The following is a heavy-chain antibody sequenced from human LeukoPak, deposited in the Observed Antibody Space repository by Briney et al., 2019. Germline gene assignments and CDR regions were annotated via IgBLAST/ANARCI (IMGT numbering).Heavy chain of an antibody. CDR1: GYSFTSYW. D-gene: IGHD2-2*01. CDR2: IYPGDSDT. CDR3: ARRSYCSSTSCYSSYYYYYGMDV. J-gene: IGHJ6*04. V-gene: IGHV5-51*01. Sequence: GESLKISCKGPGYSFTSYWIGWVRQMPGKGLEWMGIIYPGDSDTRYSPSFQGQVTISADKSISTAYLQWSGLKASDTAMYYCARRSYCSSTSCYSSYYYYYGMDVWGKGTTVTVSS.